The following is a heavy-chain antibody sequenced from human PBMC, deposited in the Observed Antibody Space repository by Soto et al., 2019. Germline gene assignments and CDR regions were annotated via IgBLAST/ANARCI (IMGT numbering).Heavy chain of an antibody. CDR1: GGSISSGDYY. CDR2: IDYSGST. Sequence: QVQLQESGPGLVKPSQTLSLTCTVSGGSISSGDYYWSWIRQPPGKGLEWIGNIDYSGSTYYNPSLKSRFTISVDTSKNQLSLKLSSVTAADTAVYYWARAGGARYFDYWGQGTLVTVSS. J-gene: IGHJ4*02. V-gene: IGHV4-30-4*01. CDR3: ARAGGARYFDY. D-gene: IGHD2-15*01.